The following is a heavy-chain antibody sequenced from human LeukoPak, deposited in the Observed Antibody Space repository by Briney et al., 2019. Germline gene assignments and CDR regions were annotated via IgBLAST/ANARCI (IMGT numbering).Heavy chain of an antibody. D-gene: IGHD4-11*01. J-gene: IGHJ4*02. Sequence: GGSLRLSCAAAGLTFSTDSMNWVRQAPGKGLEWVSYISFSSSTIYYADSVKGRFTISRDNAKNSLYLQMNSLRAEDTAVYYCARGTGSNYTLGYWGQGTLVTVSS. V-gene: IGHV3-48*01. CDR3: ARGTGSNYTLGY. CDR2: ISFSSSTI. CDR1: GLTFSTDS.